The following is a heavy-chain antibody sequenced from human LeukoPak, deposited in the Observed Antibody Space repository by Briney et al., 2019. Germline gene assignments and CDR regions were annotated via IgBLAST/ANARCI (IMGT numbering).Heavy chain of an antibody. CDR1: GFSFSVYW. V-gene: IGHV3-7*01. D-gene: IGHD2-2*01. CDR2: INQDGSEK. CDR3: ARPGTVVPAAIAY. J-gene: IGHJ4*02. Sequence: PGGSLRLSCAPSGFSFSVYWMTWVRQAPGKGLEWVANINQDGSEKYYVDSVKGRFTISRDNAKKSLYLQMNSLRAEDTAVYHCARPGTVVPAAIAYWGQGTVVTVSS.